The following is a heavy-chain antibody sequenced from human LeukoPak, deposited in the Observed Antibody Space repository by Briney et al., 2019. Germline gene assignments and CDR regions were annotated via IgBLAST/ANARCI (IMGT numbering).Heavy chain of an antibody. CDR1: GGSISSYY. CDR2: IYYSGST. Sequence: SETLSLTCTVSGGSISSYYWSWLRQPPGKGLEWIGYIYYSGSTNYNPSLKSRVTISVDTSKNQFSLKLSSVTAADTAVYYCARGGGSSGPHAFDIWGQGTMVTVSS. J-gene: IGHJ3*02. CDR3: ARGGGSSGPHAFDI. D-gene: IGHD3-22*01. V-gene: IGHV4-59*01.